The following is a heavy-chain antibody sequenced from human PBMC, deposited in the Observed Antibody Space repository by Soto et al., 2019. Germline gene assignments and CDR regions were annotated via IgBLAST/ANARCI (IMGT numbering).Heavy chain of an antibody. V-gene: IGHV3-74*01. Sequence: EVQLVESGGGLVQPGGSLRLSCAASGFTFINYWMHWVRQAPGKGLVWVSHINNDGSTTTYADSVKGRFTISRDHAKNTLFLQMNSLRAEDMAVYYCARGGVCSGRDCRGAFDIWGPGTVVTVSS. CDR2: INNDGSTT. CDR3: ARGGVCSGRDCRGAFDI. D-gene: IGHD2-21*02. CDR1: GFTFINYW. J-gene: IGHJ3*02.